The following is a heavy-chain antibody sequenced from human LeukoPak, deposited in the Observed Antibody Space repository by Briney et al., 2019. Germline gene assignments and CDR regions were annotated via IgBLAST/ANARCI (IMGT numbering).Heavy chain of an antibody. CDR2: IKEDGSEN. D-gene: IGHD3-10*01. Sequence: GGSLRLSCAASGFIFNTYWMTWVRQAPGKGLEWVANIKEDGSENHYVDSVKGRFTISRDNAKNSLYLQMSSLRAEDTAVYFCAKAGLLWFGESWMDVWGQGTTVTVSS. J-gene: IGHJ6*02. CDR3: AKAGLLWFGESWMDV. V-gene: IGHV3-7*01. CDR1: GFIFNTYW.